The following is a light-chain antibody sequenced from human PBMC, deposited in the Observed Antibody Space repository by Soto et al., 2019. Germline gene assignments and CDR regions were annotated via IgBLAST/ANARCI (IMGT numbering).Light chain of an antibody. CDR1: QDIGKS. V-gene: IGKV1-33*01. J-gene: IGKJ4*01. CDR2: AAS. CDR3: QQYHKLPLT. Sequence: DLQMTQPPSSLSASVGDRVTISCQANQDIGKSLNWYRQKPGEAPELLIYAASNLETGVPTRFSGGGSRRDCTLTISSLQAEDVATYYCQQYHKLPLTFGGGAKVEMK.